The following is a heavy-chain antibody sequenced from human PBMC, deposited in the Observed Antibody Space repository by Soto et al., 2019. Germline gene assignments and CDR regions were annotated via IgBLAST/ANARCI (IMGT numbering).Heavy chain of an antibody. V-gene: IGHV1-58*01. D-gene: IGHD1-7*01. J-gene: IGHJ4*02. CDR3: AAEGYNWNYNY. Sequence: VASVKVSCKASGFTFTSSAVQWVRQARGQRLEWIGWIVVGSGNTNYAQKFQERVTITRDMSPSTAYMELSSLRSEDTAVYYCAAEGYNWNYNYWGQGTLVTVSS. CDR2: IVVGSGNT. CDR1: GFTFTSSA.